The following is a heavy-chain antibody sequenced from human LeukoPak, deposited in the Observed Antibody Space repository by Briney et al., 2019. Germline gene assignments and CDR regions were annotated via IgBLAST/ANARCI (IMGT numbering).Heavy chain of an antibody. J-gene: IGHJ3*02. D-gene: IGHD5-18*01. CDR1: GDSVSSNSAA. Sequence: SQTLSLACAISGDSVSSNSAAWNWIRQSPSRGLGWLGRTYYRSKWYNDYAVSVKSRITINPDTSKNQFSLQLNSVTPEDTAVHYCARGYSYGYNAFDIWGHGTMVTVSS. CDR2: TYYRSKWYN. CDR3: ARGYSYGYNAFDI. V-gene: IGHV6-1*01.